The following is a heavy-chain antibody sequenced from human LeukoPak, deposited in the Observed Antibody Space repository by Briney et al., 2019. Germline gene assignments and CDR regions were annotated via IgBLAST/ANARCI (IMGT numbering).Heavy chain of an antibody. CDR3: ARRFSRRYYFDY. J-gene: IGHJ4*02. D-gene: IGHD3-10*01. V-gene: IGHV3-30*01. Sequence: GGSLRLSCAASGFTFSSYAMHWVRQAPGKGLEWAAVISYDGSNKYYADSVKGRFTISRDNSKNTLYLQMNSLRAEDTAVYYCARRFSRRYYFDYWGQGTLVTVSS. CDR2: ISYDGSNK. CDR1: GFTFSSYA.